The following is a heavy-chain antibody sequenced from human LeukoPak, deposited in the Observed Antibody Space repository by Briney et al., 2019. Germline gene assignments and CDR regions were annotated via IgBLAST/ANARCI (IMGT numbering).Heavy chain of an antibody. Sequence: SVKVSCKASGGTFSNYAISWVRQAPGQGLEWMGGIIPIFGTANYAQKFQGRVTITTDESTSTAYMELSSLRSEDTAVYYCARGWAAAGNYYYYYYMDVWGKGTTVTVSS. J-gene: IGHJ6*03. CDR2: IIPIFGTA. D-gene: IGHD6-13*01. V-gene: IGHV1-69*05. CDR1: GGTFSNYA. CDR3: ARGWAAAGNYYYYYYMDV.